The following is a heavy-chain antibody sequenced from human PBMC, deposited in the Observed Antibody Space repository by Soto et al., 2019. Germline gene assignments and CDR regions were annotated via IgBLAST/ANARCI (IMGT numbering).Heavy chain of an antibody. V-gene: IGHV3-11*05. CDR3: AREYYYTMDV. J-gene: IGHJ6*02. CDR1: GFTFRDYY. Sequence: QVQLVESGGGLVRPGGSLRLSCEASGFTFRDYYMTWFRQAPGKGLEWLSYIDSSTKYTNYADSVKGRFTIARDNAKNSLYLQRNSLRADDTAVYYCAREYYYTMDVWGQGTVVTVSS. CDR2: IDSSTKYT.